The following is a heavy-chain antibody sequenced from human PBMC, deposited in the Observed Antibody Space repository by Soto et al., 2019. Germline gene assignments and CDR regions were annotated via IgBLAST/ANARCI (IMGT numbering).Heavy chain of an antibody. CDR2: ISYDGSNK. CDR3: ARDTITMSSRRGVGGMDV. J-gene: IGHJ6*02. Sequence: QVQLVESGGGVVQPGRSLRLSCAASGFTFSSYAMHWVRQAPGKGLEWVAVISYDGSNKYYADSVKGRFTIPRDNSKNTMYLQMNSLRAEDTAVSYCARDTITMSSRRGVGGMDVWGQGNTVTVSS. CDR1: GFTFSSYA. V-gene: IGHV3-30-3*01. D-gene: IGHD3-10*02.